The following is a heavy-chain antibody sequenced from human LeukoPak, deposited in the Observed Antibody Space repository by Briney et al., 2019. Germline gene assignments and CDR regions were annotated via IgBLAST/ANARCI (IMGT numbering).Heavy chain of an antibody. D-gene: IGHD1-26*01. V-gene: IGHV3-23*01. CDR3: AKRATVGACFDY. Sequence: GGSLRLSCAASGFTFSSYALSWVRQAPGMGLEWVSAISGSGGSTFYADSVKGRFTISRDNSKNTLYLQMNSLRAEDTAVYYCAKRATVGACFDYWGQGTLVTVSS. J-gene: IGHJ4*02. CDR2: ISGSGGST. CDR1: GFTFSSYA.